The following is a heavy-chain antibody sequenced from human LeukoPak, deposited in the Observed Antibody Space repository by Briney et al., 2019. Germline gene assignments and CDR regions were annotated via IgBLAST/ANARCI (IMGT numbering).Heavy chain of an antibody. CDR1: GGSISSYY. Sequence: SETLSLTCTVSGGSISSYYWSWIRQPPGKGLEWIGYIYYSGSTNYNPSLKSRVTISVDTSKNQFSLKLSSVTAADTAVYYCARSYSSGRRDDAFDIWGQGTMATASS. V-gene: IGHV4-59*08. CDR3: ARSYSSGRRDDAFDI. J-gene: IGHJ3*02. D-gene: IGHD6-19*01. CDR2: IYYSGST.